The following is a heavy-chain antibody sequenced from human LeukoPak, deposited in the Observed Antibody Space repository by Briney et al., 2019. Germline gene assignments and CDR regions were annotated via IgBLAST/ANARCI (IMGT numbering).Heavy chain of an antibody. Sequence: SVKVSCKAPGGTFSSYAISWVRQAPGQGLEWMGGIIPIFGTANYAQKFQGRVTITADKSTSTAYMELSSLRSEDTAVYYCASRYYYDSSGYHTLWGQGALVTVSS. CDR3: ASRYYYDSSGYHTL. CDR2: IIPIFGTA. CDR1: GGTFSSYA. V-gene: IGHV1-69*06. D-gene: IGHD3-22*01. J-gene: IGHJ4*02.